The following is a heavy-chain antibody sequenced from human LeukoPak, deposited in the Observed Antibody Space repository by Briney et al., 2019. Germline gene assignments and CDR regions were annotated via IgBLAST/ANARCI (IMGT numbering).Heavy chain of an antibody. J-gene: IGHJ6*02. D-gene: IGHD2-2*01. CDR3: ARDGRYCSSTSCRTYYYYGMDV. CDR2: IIPIFGTA. Sequence: GASVKVSCKASGGTFSSYAISWVRQAPGQGLEWMGGIIPIFGTANYAQKFQGRVTITADESTSTAYMELSSLRSEDTAVYYCARDGRYCSSTSCRTYYYYGMDVWGQGTTVTVSS. CDR1: GGTFSSYA. V-gene: IGHV1-69*13.